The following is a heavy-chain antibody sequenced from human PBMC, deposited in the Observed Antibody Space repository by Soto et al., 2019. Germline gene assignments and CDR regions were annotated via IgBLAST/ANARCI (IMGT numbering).Heavy chain of an antibody. CDR3: ARGFTGSAGRFDP. Sequence: GESLKISCKGSGYSFTSYWIGWVRQMPGKGLEWMGIIYPGDSDTRYSPSFQGQVTISADTSLNTAYLQWDSLRASDTAIYYCARGFTGSAGRFDPWGQGTVVTVSS. D-gene: IGHD2-8*02. J-gene: IGHJ5*02. CDR2: IYPGDSDT. V-gene: IGHV5-51*01. CDR1: GYSFTSYW.